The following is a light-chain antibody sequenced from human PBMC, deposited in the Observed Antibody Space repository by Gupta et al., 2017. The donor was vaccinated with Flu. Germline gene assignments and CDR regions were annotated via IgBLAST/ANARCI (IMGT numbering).Light chain of an antibody. V-gene: IGLV3-25*02. CDR3: QSADSSGTYPYV. Sequence: SYELPQPPSVSVSPGQTARITCSGDALPKQYAYWYQQKPGQAPVLVIYKDSERPTGIAERFSGSSSGTTVTLTISGVQAEDEADYYCQSADSSGTYPYVFGTGTKVTVL. CDR1: ALPKQY. J-gene: IGLJ1*01. CDR2: KDS.